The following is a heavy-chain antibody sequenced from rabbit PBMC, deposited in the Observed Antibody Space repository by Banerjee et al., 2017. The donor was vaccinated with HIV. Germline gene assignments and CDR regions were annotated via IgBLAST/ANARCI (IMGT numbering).Heavy chain of an antibody. Sequence: QSLEESGGDLVKPGASLTLTCTASGFSFSSGYYMCWVRQAPGKGLEWIACIDAGTSGSTWYASWAKGRFTISKTSSTTVTLQMTSLTAADTATYFCARRSSYIWDLWGPGTLVTVS. V-gene: IGHV1S40*01. CDR3: ARRSSYIWDL. CDR1: GFSFSSGYY. CDR2: IDAGTSGST. J-gene: IGHJ6*01. D-gene: IGHD8-1*01.